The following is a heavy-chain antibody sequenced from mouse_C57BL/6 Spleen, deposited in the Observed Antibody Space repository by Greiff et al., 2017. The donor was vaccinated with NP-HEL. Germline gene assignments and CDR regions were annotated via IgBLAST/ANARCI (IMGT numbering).Heavy chain of an antibody. J-gene: IGHJ2*01. Sequence: VQLKQSGAELVRPGASVKLSCTASGFNIKDYYMHWVKQRPEQGLEWIGRIDPEDGDTEYAPKFQGKATMTADTSSNTAYLQLSSLTSEDTAVYYCTSIYYGNYYYFDYWGQGTTLTVSS. CDR3: TSIYYGNYYYFDY. CDR2: IDPEDGDT. V-gene: IGHV14-1*01. CDR1: GFNIKDYY. D-gene: IGHD2-1*01.